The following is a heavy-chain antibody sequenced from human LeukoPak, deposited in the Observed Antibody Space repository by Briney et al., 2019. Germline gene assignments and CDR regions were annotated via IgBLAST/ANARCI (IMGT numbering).Heavy chain of an antibody. CDR2: ISGSGGST. D-gene: IGHD6-13*01. CDR1: GFTFSSFA. J-gene: IGHJ4*02. CDR3: AKEGIAATGTY. V-gene: IGHV3-23*01. Sequence: GGSLRLSCAASGFTFSSFAMNWVRHAPGKGLEWVSTISGSGGSTYYADSVKGRFTISRDNSKNTLYWQMNSLRAEDTAVYFCAKEGIAATGTYWGQGTMVTVSS.